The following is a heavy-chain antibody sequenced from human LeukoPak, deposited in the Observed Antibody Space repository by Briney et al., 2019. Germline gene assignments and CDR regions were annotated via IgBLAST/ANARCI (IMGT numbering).Heavy chain of an antibody. D-gene: IGHD5-12*01. CDR2: IKQDGSDK. J-gene: IGHJ4*02. V-gene: IGHV3-7*03. CDR1: GFIFSNYW. CDR3: ARVHEATSSFDY. Sequence: GGSLRLSCAASGFIFSNYWMSWVRQAPGKGLEWVANIKQDGSDKYYVDSVKGRFTISRDNGKNSLYLEMNSLRAEDTAMYYCARVHEATSSFDYWGQGTLVTVSS.